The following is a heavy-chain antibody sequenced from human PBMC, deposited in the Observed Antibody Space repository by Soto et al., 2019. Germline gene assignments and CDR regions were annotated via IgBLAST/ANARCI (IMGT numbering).Heavy chain of an antibody. J-gene: IGHJ4*02. D-gene: IGHD6-13*01. CDR3: ARAKQQLVLNY. V-gene: IGHV4-59*01. CDR2: IYYSGST. Sequence: PSETLSLTCTVSGGSISSYYWSWIRQPPGKGLEWIGYIYYSGSTNYNPSLKSRVTISVDTSKNQFSLKLSSVTAADTAVYYCARAKQQLVLNYWGQGTLVTVSS. CDR1: GGSISSYY.